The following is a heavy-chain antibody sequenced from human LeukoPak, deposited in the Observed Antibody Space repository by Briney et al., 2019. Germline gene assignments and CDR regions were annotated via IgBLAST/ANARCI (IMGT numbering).Heavy chain of an antibody. J-gene: IGHJ6*03. Sequence: GGSLRLSCAASGFSFSNYGMNWVRQAPGKGLEWVSGITGNGATTYYADSVKGRFTISRDNSKNTLYLQMNSLRAEDTAVYYCAKTETTRGYSYGYYYYYYMDVWGKGTTVTISS. V-gene: IGHV3-23*01. CDR3: AKTETTRGYSYGYYYYYYMDV. CDR2: ITGNGATT. CDR1: GFSFSNYG. D-gene: IGHD5-18*01.